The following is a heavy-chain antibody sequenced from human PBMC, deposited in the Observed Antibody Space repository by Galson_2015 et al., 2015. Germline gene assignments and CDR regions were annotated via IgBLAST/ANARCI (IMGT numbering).Heavy chain of an antibody. V-gene: IGHV3-30*18. D-gene: IGHD2-2*01. CDR3: ANLLPVASYNYYGMDV. CDR1: GLTFSSYG. CDR2: ISYDGSNK. Sequence: SLRLSCAASGLTFSSYGMHWVRQAPGKGLEWLAVISYDGSNKYYADSVKGRFTISRDNFKNTLYLQTNTLRPEDTAVYYCANLLPVASYNYYGMDVWGQGTTVTVSS. J-gene: IGHJ6*02.